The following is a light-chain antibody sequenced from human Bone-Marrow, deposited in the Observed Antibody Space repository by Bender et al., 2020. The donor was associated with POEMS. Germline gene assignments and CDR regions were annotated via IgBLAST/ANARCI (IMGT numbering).Light chain of an antibody. Sequence: QSVLTQPPSASGTPGQRVTISCSGGSSDIGAHAVNWYQHLPGTAPKLLIYSSHRRPSEVPDRFSGSKSGNTASLTISGLLADDEAYYYCCSSGDPSTWLFGGGTKLTVL. CDR3: CSSGDPSTWL. J-gene: IGLJ3*02. CDR1: SSDIGAHA. CDR2: SSH. V-gene: IGLV1-44*01.